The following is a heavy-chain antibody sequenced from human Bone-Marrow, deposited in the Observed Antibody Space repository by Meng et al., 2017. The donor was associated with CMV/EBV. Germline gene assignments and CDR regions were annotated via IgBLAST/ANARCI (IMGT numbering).Heavy chain of an antibody. V-gene: IGHV4-30-4*01. J-gene: IGHJ4*02. CDR2: IYYSGST. CDR1: FISSGDYY. D-gene: IGHD3-16*02. CDR3: AREPYDYVWGSYRYFDY. Sequence: FISSGDYYWSWIRQPPGKGLEWIGYIYYSGSTYYNPSLKSRVTISVDTSKNQFSLQLSSVTAADTAIYYCAREPYDYVWGSYRYFDYWGQGTLVTVSS.